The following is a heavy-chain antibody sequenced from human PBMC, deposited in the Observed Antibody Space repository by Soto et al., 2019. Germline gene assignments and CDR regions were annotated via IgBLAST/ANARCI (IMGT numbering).Heavy chain of an antibody. D-gene: IGHD2-2*01. CDR3: ARPYCSSTSCPPYYYYYMDV. J-gene: IGHJ6*03. V-gene: IGHV1-69*02. Sequence: ASVKVSCKASGGTFSSYTISWVRQAPGQGLEWMGRIIPILGIANYAQKFQGRVTITADKSTSTAYVELSSLRSEDTAVYYCARPYCSSTSCPPYYYYYMDVWG. CDR2: IIPILGIA. CDR1: GGTFSSYT.